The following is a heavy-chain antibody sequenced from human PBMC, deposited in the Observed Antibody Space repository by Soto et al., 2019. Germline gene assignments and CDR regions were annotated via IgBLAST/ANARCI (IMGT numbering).Heavy chain of an antibody. V-gene: IGHV3-23*01. CDR2: ISGSGGST. CDR1: GFTFSNYA. D-gene: IGHD3-3*01. CDR3: ARSPDFWSGDYTGVFEN. J-gene: IGHJ4*02. Sequence: EVQLLESGGGLVQPGGSLRLSCAASGFTFSNYAMSWVRQTPGKGLKWVSTISGSGGSTYHTDSVKRRFTVSRDNSKNALFVQMNSLRAEDSAVYYCARSPDFWSGDYTGVFENWGQGTLVTVSS.